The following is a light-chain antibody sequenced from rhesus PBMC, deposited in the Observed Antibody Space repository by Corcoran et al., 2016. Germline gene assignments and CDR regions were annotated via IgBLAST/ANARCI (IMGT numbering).Light chain of an antibody. CDR2: KVS. J-gene: IGKJ1*01. V-gene: IGKV2-65*01. Sequence: DVVMTQSPLALPITPGQPASISCRSSQSLVHSNGNTLLNWFQQKPGQPPRPRIYKVSNLYSGVPNRFSGSGAGTDFTLKSSRVEAEDVGVSYCMQYTHIPWTFGQGTKVEIK. CDR1: QSLVHSNGNTL. CDR3: MQYTHIPWT.